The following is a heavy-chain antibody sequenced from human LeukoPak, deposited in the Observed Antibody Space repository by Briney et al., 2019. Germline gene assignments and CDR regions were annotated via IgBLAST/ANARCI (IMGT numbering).Heavy chain of an antibody. V-gene: IGHV4-34*01. CDR2: INHSGST. Sequence: SETLSLTCAVYGGSFSGYYWSSIRQPPGKGLEWIGEINHSGSTNYNPSLKSRVTISVDTSKNQFSPKLSSVTAADTAVYYCARVVGIVVVPAAITNDAFDIWGQGTMVTVSS. D-gene: IGHD2-2*02. CDR1: GGSFSGYY. CDR3: ARVVGIVVVPAAITNDAFDI. J-gene: IGHJ3*02.